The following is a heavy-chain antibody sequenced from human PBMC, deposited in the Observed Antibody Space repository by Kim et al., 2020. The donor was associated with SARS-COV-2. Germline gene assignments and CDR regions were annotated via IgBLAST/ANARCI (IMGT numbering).Heavy chain of an antibody. CDR1: GFTFSSYG. V-gene: IGHV3-30*03. Sequence: GGSLRLSCAASGFTFSSYGMHWVRQAPGKGLEWVAVISYDGSNKYYADSVKGRFTISRDNSKNTLYLQMNSLRAEDTAVYYCAIIPDPLHCSSTSCSIDYWGQGTLVTVSS. CDR3: AIIPDPLHCSSTSCSIDY. J-gene: IGHJ4*02. D-gene: IGHD2-2*01. CDR2: ISYDGSNK.